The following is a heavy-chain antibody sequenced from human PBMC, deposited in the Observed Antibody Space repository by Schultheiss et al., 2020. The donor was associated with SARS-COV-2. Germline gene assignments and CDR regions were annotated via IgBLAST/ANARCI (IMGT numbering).Heavy chain of an antibody. Sequence: YADSVKGRFTISRDNSKNTVCLQMNSLRAEDTAVYYCAKEVSGSYYYFDYWGQGTLVTVSS. V-gene: IGHV3-53*01. D-gene: IGHD1-26*01. J-gene: IGHJ4*02. CDR3: AKEVSGSYYYFDY.